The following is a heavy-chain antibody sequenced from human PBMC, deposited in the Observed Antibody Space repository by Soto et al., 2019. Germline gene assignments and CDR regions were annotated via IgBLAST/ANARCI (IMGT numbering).Heavy chain of an antibody. D-gene: IGHD5-18*01. V-gene: IGHV4-59*08. CDR1: GGSISSYY. CDR3: ARRIQLWDIDYFDY. CDR2: IYYSGST. Sequence: PSETLSLTCTVSGGSISSYYWSWIRQPPGKGLEWIGYIYYSGSTNYNPSLKSRVTISVDTSKNQFSLKLSSVTAADTAVYYCARRIQLWDIDYFDYWGQGTLVTVSS. J-gene: IGHJ4*02.